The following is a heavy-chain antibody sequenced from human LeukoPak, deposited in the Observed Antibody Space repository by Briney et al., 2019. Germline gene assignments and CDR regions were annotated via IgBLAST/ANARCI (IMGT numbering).Heavy chain of an antibody. D-gene: IGHD3-10*01. J-gene: IGHJ5*02. CDR1: GVTFSSDG. CDR3: ARVEGPGIPRWFDP. Sequence: PGGSLRLSCAATGVTFSSDGMSWVRQAPGKGLEWVSFINSRISAIYYADSVKGRFTIFRDNAKNLLYLQMSSLRAEDTAVYYCARVEGPGIPRWFDPWGQGTLVTVSS. CDR2: INSRISAI. V-gene: IGHV3-48*01.